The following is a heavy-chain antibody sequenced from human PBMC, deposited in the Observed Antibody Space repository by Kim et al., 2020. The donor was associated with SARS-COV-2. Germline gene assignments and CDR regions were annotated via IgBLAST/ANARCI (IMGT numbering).Heavy chain of an antibody. J-gene: IGHJ5*02. CDR2: ISYDGSNK. D-gene: IGHD5-18*01. CDR1: GFTFSSYA. Sequence: GGSLRLSCAASGFTFSSYAMHWVRQAPGKGLEWVAVISYDGSNKYYADSVKGRFTISRDNSKNTLYLQMNSLRAEDTAVYYCARMGGYSYGQNWFDPWGQGTLVTVSS. V-gene: IGHV3-30-3*01. CDR3: ARMGGYSYGQNWFDP.